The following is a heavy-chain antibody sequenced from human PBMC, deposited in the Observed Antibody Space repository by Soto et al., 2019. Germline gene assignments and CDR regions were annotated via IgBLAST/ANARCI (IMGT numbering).Heavy chain of an antibody. V-gene: IGHV4-31*03. CDR2: IYYSGST. CDR3: MLGSGWKDFDY. Sequence: PSETLSLTCTVPGGSISSGGYYWSWIRQRPGKGLEWIGYIYYSGSTYYNPSLKSRVTISVDTSKNQFSLKLSSVTAADTAVYYCMLGSGWKDFDYWGQGTLVTVSS. CDR1: GGSISSGGYY. D-gene: IGHD3-22*01. J-gene: IGHJ4*02.